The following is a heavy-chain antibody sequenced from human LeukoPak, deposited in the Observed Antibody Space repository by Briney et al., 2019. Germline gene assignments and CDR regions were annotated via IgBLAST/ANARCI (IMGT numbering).Heavy chain of an antibody. V-gene: IGHV3-53*01. J-gene: IGHJ5*02. Sequence: TGGSLRLSCAASGFTVSSNYMSWVRQAPGKGLEWVSVIYSGGSTYYADSVKGRFTISRDNSKNTLYLQMNSLRAEDTAVYYCARGIGNIVVVPAGWFDPWGQGTLVTVSS. CDR3: ARGIGNIVVVPAGWFDP. CDR1: GFTVSSNY. CDR2: IYSGGST. D-gene: IGHD2-2*01.